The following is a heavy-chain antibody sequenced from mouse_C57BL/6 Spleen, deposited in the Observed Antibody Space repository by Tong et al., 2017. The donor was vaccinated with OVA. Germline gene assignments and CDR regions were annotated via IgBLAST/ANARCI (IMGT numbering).Heavy chain of an antibody. D-gene: IGHD2-5*01. CDR2: IYPGDGDT. J-gene: IGHJ1*03. V-gene: IGHV1-82*01. CDR3: ARSNSNWYFDV. Sequence: VQLQESGAELVKPGASVKISCKASGYAFSSSWMNWVKQRPGKGLEWIGRIYPGDGDTNYNGKFKGKATFTADTSSNTAYMQLSSLTTEDSAIYYCARSNSNWYFDVWGTGTTVTVSS. CDR1: GYAFSSSW.